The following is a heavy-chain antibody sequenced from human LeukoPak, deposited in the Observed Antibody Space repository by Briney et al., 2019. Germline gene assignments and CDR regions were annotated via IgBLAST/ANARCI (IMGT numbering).Heavy chain of an antibody. CDR1: GGSISSSSYY. J-gene: IGHJ3*02. CDR3: ARGGTDAFDI. V-gene: IGHV4-39*07. Sequence: SETLSLTCTVSGGSISSSSYYWGWIRQPPGKGLEWIGSIYYSGSTNYNPSLKSRVTISVDKSKNQFSQKLTSVTAADTAVYYCARGGTDAFDIWGQGTMVTVSS. D-gene: IGHD3-16*01. CDR2: IYYSGST.